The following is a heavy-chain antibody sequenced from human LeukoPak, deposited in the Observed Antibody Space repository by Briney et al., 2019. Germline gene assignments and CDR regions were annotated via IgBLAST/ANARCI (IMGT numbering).Heavy chain of an antibody. CDR3: AKDHTAYSSDWYVVY. CDR1: GFTVSSNS. CDR2: IYSDNT. D-gene: IGHD6-19*01. J-gene: IGHJ4*02. V-gene: IGHV3-53*01. Sequence: GGSLRLSCTVSGFTVSSNSMSWVRQAPGKGLEWVSFIYSDNTHYSDSVKGRFTISRDNSKNTLYLQMNSLRAEDTAVYYCAKDHTAYSSDWYVVYWGQGTLVTVSS.